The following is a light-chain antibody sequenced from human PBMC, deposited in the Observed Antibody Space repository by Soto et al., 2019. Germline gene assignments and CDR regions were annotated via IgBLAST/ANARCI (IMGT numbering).Light chain of an antibody. CDR3: TSFTSSTTYV. Sequence: QSALTQPASLSCSPGQSITMACTGTSSDVGGYNYVCWYQHHPGKAPKLIISEVSNRPSGVSDRFSGSKSGNTASLTISGLQPEDEADYYCTSFTSSTTYVFGTGTKVTVL. J-gene: IGLJ1*01. CDR1: SSDVGGYNY. CDR2: EVS. V-gene: IGLV2-14*01.